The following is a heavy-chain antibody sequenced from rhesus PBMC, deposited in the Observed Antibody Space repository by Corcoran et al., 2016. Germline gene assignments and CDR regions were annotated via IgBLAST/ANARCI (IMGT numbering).Heavy chain of an antibody. CDR2: IYGSGGGT. CDR3: AIRGYSGPYYFDY. V-gene: IGHV4-169*01. Sequence: QLQLQESGPGLVKPSETLSVTCAVSGGSISSSYWSWIRQAPGKGLEWIGYIYGSGGGTNYNPSLKTRVTISIDTSKNQFSLKLSSVTAADTAVYYCAIRGYSGPYYFDYWGQGVLVTVSS. D-gene: IGHD5-42*01. J-gene: IGHJ4*01. CDR1: GGSISSSY.